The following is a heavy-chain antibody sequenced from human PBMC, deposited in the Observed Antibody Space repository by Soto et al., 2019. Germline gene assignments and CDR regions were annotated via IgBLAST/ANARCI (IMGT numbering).Heavy chain of an antibody. CDR1: GFTLSSYE. V-gene: IGHV3-48*03. CDR3: ARDEPYYDTSGYYLTTYYYGMDV. CDR2: ISSSGSTI. Sequence: VGSLRLSCTASGFTLSSYELNSVRQAPGKGLEWLSYISSSGSTIYHADSVKGRFTISRDNAKNSLYLQMNSLRAEDTAVYYCARDEPYYDTSGYYLTTYYYGMDVWGPGTSVTVSS. J-gene: IGHJ6*02. D-gene: IGHD3-22*01.